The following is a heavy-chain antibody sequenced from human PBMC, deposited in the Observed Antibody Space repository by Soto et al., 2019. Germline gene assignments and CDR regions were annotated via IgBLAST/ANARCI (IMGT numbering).Heavy chain of an antibody. CDR2: INPILDST. V-gene: IGHV1-69*09. J-gene: IGHJ4*02. CDR3: ATMKRARLDS. CDR1: GIMSSGYG. D-gene: IGHD6-25*01. Sequence: QEQVVQSGPAMKEPGSSVKVSCRASGIMSSGYGFSWVRQSPGQGLEWVGMINPILDSTHYAQNLQGRVSLSVDKSMDTAYWEVTSLRLEDTAIYFCATMKRARLDSWGRGTVVTVSS.